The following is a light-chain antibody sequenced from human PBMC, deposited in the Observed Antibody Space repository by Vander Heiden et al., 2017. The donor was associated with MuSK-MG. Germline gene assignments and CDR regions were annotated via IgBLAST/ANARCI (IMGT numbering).Light chain of an antibody. CDR2: WAS. Sequence: DIVMTQSPDYLAVSLGERATINCKSSQSVLYSSNNKNYLAWYQQKPGQHPKLLIYWASTRESGVPDRFSGSGSGTDFTLTISSLQAEDVAVYYCQQYYSTPLTFGPGTKVDIK. CDR1: QSVLYSSNNKNY. CDR3: QQYYSTPLT. V-gene: IGKV4-1*01. J-gene: IGKJ3*01.